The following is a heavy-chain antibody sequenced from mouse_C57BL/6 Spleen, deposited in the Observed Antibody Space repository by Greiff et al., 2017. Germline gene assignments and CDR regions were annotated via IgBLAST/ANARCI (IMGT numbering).Heavy chain of an antibody. J-gene: IGHJ2*01. CDR1: GFTFTDYY. D-gene: IGHD2-3*01. CDR3: ARSDGFFDY. V-gene: IGHV7-3*01. CDR2: IRNKANGCTT. Sequence: EVHLVESGGGLVQPGGSLSLSCAASGFTFTDYYMSWVRQPPGKALEWLGFIRNKANGCTTEYSASVKGLFTISRDNSQSILYLQMNALGAEDSATYYCARSDGFFDYWRQGTTLTVSS.